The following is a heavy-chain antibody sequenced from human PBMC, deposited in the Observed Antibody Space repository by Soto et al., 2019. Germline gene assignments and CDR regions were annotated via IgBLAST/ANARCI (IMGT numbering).Heavy chain of an antibody. Sequence: ASVKVSCKASGGTFSSYTFAWVRQAPGQGLEWMGGIIPIFNTPLSAQKFKGRVTISADEFKATVYVELNSLTSEDTAVYYCARPSGQLGQYSALPDNWGQGTLVTVSS. V-gene: IGHV1-69*13. J-gene: IGHJ4*02. CDR1: GGTFSSYT. D-gene: IGHD5-12*01. CDR3: ARPSGQLGQYSALPDN. CDR2: IIPIFNTP.